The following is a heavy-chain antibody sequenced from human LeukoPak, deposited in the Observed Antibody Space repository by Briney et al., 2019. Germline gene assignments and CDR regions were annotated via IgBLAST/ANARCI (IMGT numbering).Heavy chain of an antibody. J-gene: IGHJ4*02. CDR2: IYYSGST. CDR1: GGSISSYY. V-gene: IGHV4-59*08. D-gene: IGHD3-22*01. Sequence: SETLSLTCTVSGGSISSYYWSWIRQPPGKGLEWIGYIYYSGSTNYNPSLKSRVTISVDTSKNQFSLKLSSVTAADTAVYYCARTYYYDSSFDYWGQGTLVTVSP. CDR3: ARTYYYDSSFDY.